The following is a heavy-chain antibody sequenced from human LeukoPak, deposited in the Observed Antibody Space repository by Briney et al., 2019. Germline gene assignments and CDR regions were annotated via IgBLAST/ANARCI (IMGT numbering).Heavy chain of an antibody. Sequence: SETLSLTCTVSGGSTSSYYWSWIRQPPGKGLEWIGYIYYSGSTNYNPSLKSRVTISVDTSKNQFSLKLSSVTAADTAVYYCARDREGSGFDYWGQRTLVTVSS. CDR1: GGSTSSYY. D-gene: IGHD6-19*01. J-gene: IGHJ4*02. CDR2: IYYSGST. V-gene: IGHV4-59*12. CDR3: ARDREGSGFDY.